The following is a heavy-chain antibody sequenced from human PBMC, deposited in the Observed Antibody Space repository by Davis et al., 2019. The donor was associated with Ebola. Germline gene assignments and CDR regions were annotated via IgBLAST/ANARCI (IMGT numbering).Heavy chain of an antibody. J-gene: IGHJ4*02. V-gene: IGHV3-53*01. Sequence: GESLKISCAASGFTVSSNYMSWVRQAPGKGLEWVSAVSGDGTTYSADPVKGRFTISRDNSKNTLYLQMNSLRAEDTAVYYCAIPDCSGANCYSVYIKNWGQGTLVTVSS. CDR1: GFTVSSNY. CDR3: AIPDCSGANCYSVYIKN. D-gene: IGHD2-15*01. CDR2: VSGDGTT.